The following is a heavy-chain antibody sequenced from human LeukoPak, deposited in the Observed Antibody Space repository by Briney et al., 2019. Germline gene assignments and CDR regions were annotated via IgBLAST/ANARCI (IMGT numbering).Heavy chain of an antibody. V-gene: IGHV3-30*02. CDR1: GFTFSSYW. CDR2: IRYDGSNK. Sequence: GGSLRLSCVASGFTFSSYWMTWVRQAPGKGLEWVAFIRYDGSNKYYADSVKGRFTISRDNSKNTLYLQMNSLRAEDTAVYYCAKERELLWFGELLNWGQGTLVTVSS. J-gene: IGHJ4*02. D-gene: IGHD3-10*01. CDR3: AKERELLWFGELLN.